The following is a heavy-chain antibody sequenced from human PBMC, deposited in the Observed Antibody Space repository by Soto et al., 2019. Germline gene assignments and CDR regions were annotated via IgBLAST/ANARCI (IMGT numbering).Heavy chain of an antibody. Sequence: SETLSLSYSVSGGSGSRGSYDWSWIRHPPGKGLEWIGYIYYSGRTNYNPSLKSRGNIQVDTSKNQFSMKRSYVTAAETAVYYCARVSRRKSHPLVPAAIPWFDPWGQGTPVTVSS. V-gene: IGHV4-61*01. CDR3: ARVSRRKSHPLVPAAIPWFDP. D-gene: IGHD2-2*01. CDR2: IYYSGRT. J-gene: IGHJ5*02. CDR1: GGSGSRGSYD.